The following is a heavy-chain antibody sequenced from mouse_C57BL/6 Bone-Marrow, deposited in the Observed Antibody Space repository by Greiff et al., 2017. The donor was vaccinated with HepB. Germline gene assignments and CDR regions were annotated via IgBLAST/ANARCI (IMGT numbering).Heavy chain of an antibody. CDR1: GFTFTDCY. V-gene: IGHV7-3*01. CDR2: IRNKANGYTT. J-gene: IGHJ1*03. Sequence: EVKLVESGGGLVQPGGSLSLSCAASGFTFTDCYMSWVRQPPGKALEWLGFIRNKANGYTTEYSASVKGRFTISRDNSQSILYLQMNALRAEDSATYYCARYDDGYSYWYFDVWGTGTTVTVSS. D-gene: IGHD2-3*01. CDR3: ARYDDGYSYWYFDV.